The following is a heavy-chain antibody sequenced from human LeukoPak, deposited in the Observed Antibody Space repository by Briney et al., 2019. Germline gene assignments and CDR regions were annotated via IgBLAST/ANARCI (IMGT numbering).Heavy chain of an antibody. CDR3: ARASIEMATTRSGITDWYFDL. J-gene: IGHJ2*01. CDR2: IYYSGST. Sequence: NPSETLSLTCTVFGGSISSYYWSWIRRPPGKGLEWIGYIYYSGSTNYNPSLKSRVTISVDTSKNQFYLKLSSVTAADTAVYYCARASIEMATTRSGITDWYFDLWGRGTLVTVSS. V-gene: IGHV4-59*01. CDR1: GGSISSYY. D-gene: IGHD5-24*01.